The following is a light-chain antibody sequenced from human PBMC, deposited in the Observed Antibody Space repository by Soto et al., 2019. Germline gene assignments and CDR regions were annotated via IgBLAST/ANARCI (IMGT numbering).Light chain of an antibody. Sequence: DIQMTQSPSSLSASVGDTVTITCQASQDIDNYLNWYQHKPGQAPKLLIYDASYLETGVTSRFSGRGSGTHFTFTISSLRPEDTAPYYCPPYDRLPPSTFGPGTTLE. V-gene: IGKV1-33*01. CDR2: DAS. CDR1: QDIDNY. CDR3: PPYDRLPPST. J-gene: IGKJ2*01.